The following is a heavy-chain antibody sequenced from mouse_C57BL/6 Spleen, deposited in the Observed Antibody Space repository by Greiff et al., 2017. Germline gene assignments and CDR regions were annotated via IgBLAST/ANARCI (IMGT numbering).Heavy chain of an antibody. J-gene: IGHJ1*03. CDR3: AKSQYYGSSYGYFDV. CDR1: GFSLTSYG. Sequence: QVQLKESGPGLVQPSQSLSITCTVSGFSLTSYGVHWVRQPPGKGLEWLGVIWSGGSTDYNAAFISRLSIIKDNSKSQVFFKMISLQADDTAIYYVAKSQYYGSSYGYFDVWGTGTTVTVSS. V-gene: IGHV2-4*01. CDR2: IWSGGST. D-gene: IGHD1-1*01.